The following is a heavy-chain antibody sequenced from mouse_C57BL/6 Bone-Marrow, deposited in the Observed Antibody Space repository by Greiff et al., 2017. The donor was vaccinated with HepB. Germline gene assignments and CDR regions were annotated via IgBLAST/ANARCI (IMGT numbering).Heavy chain of an antibody. CDR2: ISNLAYST. V-gene: IGHV5-15*01. CDR3: ARHKGNPYYAMDY. CDR1: GFTFSDYG. Sequence: EVQGVESGGGLVQPGGSLKLSCAASGFTFSDYGMAWVRQAPRKGPEWVAFISNLAYSTYYADTVTGRFTISRENAKNTLYLEMSSLRSEDTAMYYCARHKGNPYYAMDYWGQGTSVTVPS. J-gene: IGHJ4*01. D-gene: IGHD2-1*01.